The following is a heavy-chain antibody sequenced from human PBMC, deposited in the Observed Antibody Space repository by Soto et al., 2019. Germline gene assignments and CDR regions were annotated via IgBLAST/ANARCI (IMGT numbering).Heavy chain of an antibody. J-gene: IGHJ4*02. CDR3: ARSYTSSWDGVDY. Sequence: EVQLVESGGGLVQPGGSLRLSCAASGFTFSTYSMNWVRQAPGEGLVWVSYISSGTSIIYYTDSVKGRFTISRDNAKNTLYLQLNSLRDEDTAVYYCARSYTSSWDGVDYWGQGTLVTVSS. CDR2: ISSGTSII. D-gene: IGHD6-13*01. V-gene: IGHV3-48*02. CDR1: GFTFSTYS.